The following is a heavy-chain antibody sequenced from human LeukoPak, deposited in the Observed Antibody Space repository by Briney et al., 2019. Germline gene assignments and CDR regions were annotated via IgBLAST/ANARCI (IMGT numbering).Heavy chain of an antibody. J-gene: IGHJ4*02. CDR1: GGTFSSYA. D-gene: IGHD6-13*01. Sequence: ASVKVSCKASGGTFSSYAISWARQAPGQGLEWMGGIIPIFGTANYAQKFQGRVTITRDTSASTAYMELSGLRSEDTAVYYCARGSQIAAAGIFDYWGQGTLVTVSS. V-gene: IGHV1-69*05. CDR3: ARGSQIAAAGIFDY. CDR2: IIPIFGTA.